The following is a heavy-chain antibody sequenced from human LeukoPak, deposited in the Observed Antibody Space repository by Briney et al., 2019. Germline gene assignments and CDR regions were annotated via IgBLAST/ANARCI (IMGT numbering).Heavy chain of an antibody. CDR3: AKARTPYNSGFDY. CDR1: GFTFSNYA. D-gene: IGHD6-19*01. J-gene: IGHJ4*02. CDR2: ISASGGGT. Sequence: GGSLRLSCAASGFTFSNYAMSWVRQAPGKGLEWVSAISASGGGTYYADSVRGRFTISRDNSKNTLSLQMSSLRAEDTAVYYCAKARTPYNSGFDYWGQGTLVAVSS. V-gene: IGHV3-23*01.